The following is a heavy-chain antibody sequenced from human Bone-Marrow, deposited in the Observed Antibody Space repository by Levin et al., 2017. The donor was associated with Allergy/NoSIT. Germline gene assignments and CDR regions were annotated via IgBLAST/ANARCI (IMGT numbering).Heavy chain of an antibody. V-gene: IGHV3-30*14. Sequence: GESLKISCTASGFIFRSFPFHWVRQAPGKGLEWVAVISHDGSNEHYADSVKGRFTISRDNSKDTLYLQMNSLRPDDTSLYYCARDDDWGRVSKMGVLDFWGLGTLVTVSS. J-gene: IGHJ4*02. D-gene: IGHD3-16*01. CDR3: ARDDDWGRVSKMGVLDF. CDR2: ISHDGSNE. CDR1: GFIFRSFP.